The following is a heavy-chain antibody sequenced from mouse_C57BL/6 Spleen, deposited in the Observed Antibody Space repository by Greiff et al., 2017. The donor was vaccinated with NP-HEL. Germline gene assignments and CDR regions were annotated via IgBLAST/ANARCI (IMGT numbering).Heavy chain of an antibody. J-gene: IGHJ3*01. V-gene: IGHV5-4*01. Sequence: EVQGVESGGGLVKPGGSLKLSCAASGFTFSSYAMSWVRQTPEKRLEWVATISDGGSYTYYPDNVKGRCTISRDNAKNNLYLQLSHLKSEDTAMYYCAPHYDSFAYWGQGTLVTVSA. CDR2: ISDGGSYT. CDR3: APHYDSFAY. D-gene: IGHD2-4*01. CDR1: GFTFSSYA.